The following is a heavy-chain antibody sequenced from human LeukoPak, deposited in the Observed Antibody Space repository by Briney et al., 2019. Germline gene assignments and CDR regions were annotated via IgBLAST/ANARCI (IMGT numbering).Heavy chain of an antibody. D-gene: IGHD5-24*01. V-gene: IGHV3-21*01. CDR2: ISSSSRYI. Sequence: GGSLRLSCAASGFTFSSYSMNWVRQAPGKGLEWVSSISSSSRYIYYADSVKGRFTISRDNTKNSLYLQMNSLRAEDTAVYYCARGGDGYNDYWGQGTLVTVSS. CDR1: GFTFSSYS. J-gene: IGHJ4*02. CDR3: ARGGDGYNDY.